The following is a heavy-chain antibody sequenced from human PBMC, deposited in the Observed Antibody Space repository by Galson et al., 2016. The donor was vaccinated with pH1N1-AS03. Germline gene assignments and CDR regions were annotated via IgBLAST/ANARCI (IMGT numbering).Heavy chain of an antibody. CDR1: GFTFSSSW. CDR3: VKGGTTFDS. CDR2: IRQDGSDK. D-gene: IGHD1-7*01. V-gene: IGHV3-7*01. Sequence: SLRLSCAASGFTFSSSWMSWVRQAPGKGLEWVANIRQDGSDKYYVDSVRGRFTISRYNAKNSLYLQMNSLRAEDTAVYYCVKGGTTFDSWGQGTLVTVSS. J-gene: IGHJ4*02.